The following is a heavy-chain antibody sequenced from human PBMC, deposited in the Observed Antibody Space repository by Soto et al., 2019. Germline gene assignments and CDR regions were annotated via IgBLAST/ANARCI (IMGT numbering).Heavy chain of an antibody. CDR3: PRVGVRQLSAPGSAV. Sequence: QPGKALEWIGYTYYSGSTYYNPSLKSRVTISVDTSKNQFSLKLSSVTAADTAVYYCPRVGVRQLSAPGSAVWGQRTT. V-gene: IGHV4-30-4*06. CDR2: TYYSGST. D-gene: IGHD3-10*01. J-gene: IGHJ6*01.